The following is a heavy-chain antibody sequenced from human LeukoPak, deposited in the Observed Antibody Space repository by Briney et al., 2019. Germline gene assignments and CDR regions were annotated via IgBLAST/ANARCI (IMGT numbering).Heavy chain of an antibody. D-gene: IGHD5-12*01. CDR2: TYYRFKWYN. J-gene: IGHJ4*02. V-gene: IGHV6-1*01. CDR3: ATDIVATI. CDR1: GDSISSNSSA. Sequence: SQTLSLTCAISGDSISSNSSAWNWIRQSPSKGLEWLGRTYYRFKWYNYYAVSVKSRITHIPEPSKKQVLLQLNSLDPEDTAVYFCATDIVATIWGQGTLVTVSS.